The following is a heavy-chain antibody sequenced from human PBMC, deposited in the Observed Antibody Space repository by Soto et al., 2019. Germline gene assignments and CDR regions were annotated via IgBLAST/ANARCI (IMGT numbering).Heavy chain of an antibody. V-gene: IGHV4-59*12. CDR1: GGSITTYY. J-gene: IGHJ6*02. CDR2: IYYSGST. CDR3: ASCRGATPCGYYYYGMDV. D-gene: IGHD1-26*01. Sequence: PSETLSLTCTVSGGSITTYYWSWIRQPPGKGREWIAYIYYSGSTNYNPSLKSRVTISVDTSKNQFSLKVNSVTAADTAVYYRASCRGATPCGYYYYGMDVWGQGTTVTVSS.